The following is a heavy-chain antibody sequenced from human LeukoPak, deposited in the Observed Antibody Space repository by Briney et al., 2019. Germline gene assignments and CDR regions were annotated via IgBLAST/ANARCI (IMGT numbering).Heavy chain of an antibody. V-gene: IGHV4-31*03. Sequence: SQTLSLTCTVSGGSISSGGYYWSWIRQHPGKGLEWIGYIYYSGSTYYNPSLKSRVTISVDTSKNQFSLKLSSVTAADTAVYYCARVSWGSSSWYKYGFDYWGQGTLVTVSS. D-gene: IGHD6-13*01. CDR1: GGSISSGGYY. CDR2: IYYSGST. J-gene: IGHJ4*02. CDR3: ARVSWGSSSWYKYGFDY.